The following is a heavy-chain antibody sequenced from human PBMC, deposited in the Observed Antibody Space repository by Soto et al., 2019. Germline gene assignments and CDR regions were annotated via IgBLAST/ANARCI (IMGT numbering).Heavy chain of an antibody. CDR3: ARLEQQRKTYYYYYGMDV. D-gene: IGHD6-13*01. CDR2: INHSGST. V-gene: IGHV4-34*01. CDR1: GGSFSGYY. J-gene: IGHJ6*02. Sequence: TLSLTCAVYGGSFSGYYWSWIRQPPGKGLEWIGEINHSGSTNYNPSLKSRVTISVDTSKNQFSLKLSSVTAADTAVYYCARLEQQRKTYYYYYGMDVWGQGTTVTVSS.